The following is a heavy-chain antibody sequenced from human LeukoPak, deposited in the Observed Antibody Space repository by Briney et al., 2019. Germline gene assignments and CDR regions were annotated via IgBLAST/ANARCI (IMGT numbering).Heavy chain of an antibody. Sequence: GASVKVSCKASGYTFTSHGISWVRQAPGQGLKWMGVINPSGGSTSYAQRFQGRVTMTRDTSTSTVYMELSSLRSEDTAVYYCARSGSSGWYHFDLWGRGTLVTVSS. CDR2: INPSGGST. CDR1: GYTFTSHG. V-gene: IGHV1-46*01. CDR3: ARSGSSGWYHFDL. J-gene: IGHJ2*01. D-gene: IGHD6-19*01.